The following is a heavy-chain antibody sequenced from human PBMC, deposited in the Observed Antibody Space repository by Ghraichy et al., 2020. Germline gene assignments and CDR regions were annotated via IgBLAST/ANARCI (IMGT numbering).Heavy chain of an antibody. CDR1: GGSFSSSSYY. Sequence: SETLSLTCTVSGGSFSSSSYYWVWIRQPTGKGLEWIGSIYYSGSTYYNPSLKSRVTISVDRSQNQFSLKLSSVTAADTSVYYCARRASSGDYYFCYGMALWGQGSTVTVSS. V-gene: IGHV4-39*01. CDR3: ARRASSGDYYFCYGMAL. D-gene: IGHD2-15*01. CDR2: IYYSGST. J-gene: IGHJ6*02.